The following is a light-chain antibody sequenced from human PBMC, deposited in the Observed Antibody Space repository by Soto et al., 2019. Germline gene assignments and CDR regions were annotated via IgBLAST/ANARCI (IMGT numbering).Light chain of an antibody. V-gene: IGKV1-5*03. J-gene: IGKJ1*01. CDR1: QSISTY. CDR3: QHYNSYSEA. Sequence: DVQMTQSRSSLSASVGDRVTITCRASQSISTYLIWYQQKPGKAPKLLIYKASTLKSGVPSRFSGSGSGTEFTLTISSLQPDDFATYYCQHYNSYSEAFGQGTKVDIK. CDR2: KAS.